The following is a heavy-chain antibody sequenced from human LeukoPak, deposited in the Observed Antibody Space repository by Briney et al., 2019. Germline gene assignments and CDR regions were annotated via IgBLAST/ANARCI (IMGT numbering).Heavy chain of an antibody. CDR3: ARRTAVASACHFGY. Sequence: SETLSLTCTVSGGSISVYYWTWLRQPPGKGLEWIGYIYHSGSTNYNPSLKSRVTISLDTSKNQFSLKLTSVTAADTAVYYCARRTAVASACHFGYWGQGILVTVSS. D-gene: IGHD5-18*01. CDR2: IYHSGST. CDR1: GGSISVYY. J-gene: IGHJ4*02. V-gene: IGHV4-59*08.